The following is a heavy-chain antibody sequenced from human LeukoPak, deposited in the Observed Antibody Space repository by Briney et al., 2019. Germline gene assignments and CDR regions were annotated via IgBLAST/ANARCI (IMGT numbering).Heavy chain of an antibody. Sequence: SEKVSCKASGGTFSSYAISCVRQAPRQGLEWMGGIIPIFGTAHSAQKFQGRVTITTDESTSTAYMEMSSLRSEDTAVYYCARSVSAAYYYDSSGYWDSFDYWGQGTLVTVSS. V-gene: IGHV1-69*05. D-gene: IGHD3-22*01. CDR3: ARSVSAAYYYDSSGYWDSFDY. CDR1: GGTFSSYA. CDR2: IIPIFGTA. J-gene: IGHJ4*02.